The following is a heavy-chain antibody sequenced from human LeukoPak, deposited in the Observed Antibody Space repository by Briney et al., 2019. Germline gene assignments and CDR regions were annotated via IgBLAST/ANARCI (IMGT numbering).Heavy chain of an antibody. CDR3: ARTIAGGYCSGGSCFYDY. D-gene: IGHD2-15*01. CDR2: IYYSGST. Sequence: SETLSLTCTVSGGSISSSSYYWGWIRQPPGKGLEWIGSIYYSGSTYYNPSLKSRVTISVDTSKNQFSLKLSSVTAAGTAVYYCARTIAGGYCSGGSCFYDYWGQGTLVTVSS. J-gene: IGHJ4*02. V-gene: IGHV4-39*01. CDR1: GGSISSSSYY.